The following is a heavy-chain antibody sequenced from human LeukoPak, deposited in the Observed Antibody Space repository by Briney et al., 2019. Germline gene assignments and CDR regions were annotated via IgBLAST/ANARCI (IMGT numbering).Heavy chain of an antibody. D-gene: IGHD6-6*01. J-gene: IGHJ4*02. CDR1: GFTFDDYA. Sequence: GGSLRLSCAASGFTFDDYAMHWVRQAPGKGLEWVSLISGDGGSTYYADSVKGRFTISRDNSKSSLYLQMNSLRAEDTAVYYCAKDRSSSFSGFLEYWGQGTLVTVSS. CDR3: AKDRSSSFSGFLEY. V-gene: IGHV3-43*02. CDR2: ISGDGGST.